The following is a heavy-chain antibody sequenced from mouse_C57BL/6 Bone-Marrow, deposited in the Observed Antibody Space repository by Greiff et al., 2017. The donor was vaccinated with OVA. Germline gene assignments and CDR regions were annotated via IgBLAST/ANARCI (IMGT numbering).Heavy chain of an antibody. CDR1: GYSITSGYY. Sequence: EVKLVESGPGLVKPSQSLSLTCSVTGYSITSGYYWNWIRQFPGNKLEWMGYISYDGSNHYNPSLKNRISITRDTSKNQFFLKLNSVTTEDTATYYCARERDYYGSSYYYWGQGTTLTVSS. CDR2: ISYDGSN. J-gene: IGHJ2*01. CDR3: ARERDYYGSSYYY. V-gene: IGHV3-6*01. D-gene: IGHD1-1*01.